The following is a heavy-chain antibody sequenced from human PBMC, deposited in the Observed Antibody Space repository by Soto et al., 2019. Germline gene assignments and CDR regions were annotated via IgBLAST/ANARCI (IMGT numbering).Heavy chain of an antibody. Sequence: PGGSLRLSCAASGFTFSSYGMHWVRQAPGKGLEWVAVISYDGSNKYYADSVKGRFTISRDNSKNTLYLQMNSLRAEDTAVYYCAKDVLIISSGLIDYWGQGTLVTVSS. D-gene: IGHD2-15*01. CDR2: ISYDGSNK. CDR3: AKDVLIISSGLIDY. CDR1: GFTFSSYG. V-gene: IGHV3-30*18. J-gene: IGHJ4*02.